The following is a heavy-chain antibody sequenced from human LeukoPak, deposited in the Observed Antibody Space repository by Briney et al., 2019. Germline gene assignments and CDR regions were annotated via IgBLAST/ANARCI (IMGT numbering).Heavy chain of an antibody. CDR1: GFTISSYS. CDR3: ARDSPRLPVVFDY. Sequence: GGSLRLSCAASGFTISSYSMNWVRQTPGKGLAWVSYISSSSSTIYYADSVKGRFTISRDNAKNSLYLQMNSLRAEDTAVYYCARDSPRLPVVFDYWGQGTLVTVSS. CDR2: ISSSSSTI. V-gene: IGHV3-48*04. D-gene: IGHD2-2*01. J-gene: IGHJ4*02.